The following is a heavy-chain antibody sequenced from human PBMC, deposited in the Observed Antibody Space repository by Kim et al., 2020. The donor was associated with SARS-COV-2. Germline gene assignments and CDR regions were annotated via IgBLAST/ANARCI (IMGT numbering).Heavy chain of an antibody. CDR3: ASRRGWYSPFDY. D-gene: IGHD6-19*01. CDR2: INHSGST. V-gene: IGHV4-34*01. J-gene: IGHJ4*02. Sequence: SETLSLTCAVYGGSFSGYYWSWIRQPPGKGLEWIGEINHSGSTNYNPSLKSRVTISVDTSKNQFSLKLSSVTAADTAVYYCASRRGWYSPFDYWGQGTLVTVSS. CDR1: GGSFSGYY.